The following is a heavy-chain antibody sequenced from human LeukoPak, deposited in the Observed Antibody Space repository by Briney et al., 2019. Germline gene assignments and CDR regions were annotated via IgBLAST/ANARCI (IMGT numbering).Heavy chain of an antibody. J-gene: IGHJ4*02. D-gene: IGHD1-26*01. CDR1: GFTFSSYW. CDR2: IKQDGSEK. Sequence: GGSLRLSCAASGFTFSSYWMSWVRQAPGKGLEWVANIKQDGSEKYYVDSVKGRFTISRDNAKNSLYLQMNSLRAEDTAVYYCARDSGSLWELGDYWGQGTLVTVSS. V-gene: IGHV3-7*01. CDR3: ARDSGSLWELGDY.